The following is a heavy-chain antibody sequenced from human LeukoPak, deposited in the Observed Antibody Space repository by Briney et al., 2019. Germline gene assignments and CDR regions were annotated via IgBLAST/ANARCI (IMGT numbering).Heavy chain of an antibody. CDR2: IYYSGST. V-gene: IGHV4-59*12. CDR3: ARGYDFWSGYTPLDY. Sequence: PSETLSLTCTVSGGSISSYYWSWIRQPPGKGLEWIGYIYYSGSTNYNPSLKSRVTISVDTSKNQFSPKLSSVTAADTAVYYCARGYDFWSGYTPLDYWGQGTLVTVSS. CDR1: GGSISSYY. J-gene: IGHJ4*02. D-gene: IGHD3-3*01.